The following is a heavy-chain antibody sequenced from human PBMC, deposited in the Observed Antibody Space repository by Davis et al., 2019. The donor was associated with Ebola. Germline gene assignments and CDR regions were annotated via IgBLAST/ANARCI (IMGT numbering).Heavy chain of an antibody. V-gene: IGHV4-34*01. Sequence: SETLSLTCADYGGSFSGYYWSWIRQPPGKGLEWIGEINHSGSTNYNPSLKSRVTISVDTSKNQFSLKLSSVTAADTAVYYCASRQLWAKDDAFDIWGQGTMVTVS. D-gene: IGHD5-18*01. CDR1: GGSFSGYY. CDR3: ASRQLWAKDDAFDI. CDR2: INHSGST. J-gene: IGHJ3*02.